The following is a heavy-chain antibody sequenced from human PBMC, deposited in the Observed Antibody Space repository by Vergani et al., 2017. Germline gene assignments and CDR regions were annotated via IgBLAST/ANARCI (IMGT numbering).Heavy chain of an antibody. V-gene: IGHV4-31*03. CDR1: GAYVGSGGYY. D-gene: IGHD2-21*02. CDR2: IYYSWTT. J-gene: IGHJ6*02. CDR3: ARDPRGYGGDPEDYYYGMDV. Sequence: QVQLQESGPGLVKPSQTLSLTCSVSGAYVGSGGYYWGWVRQRPGMGLDWIGYIYYSWTTNYNPSLESRLTISLDTSENHLSLKLTSVTAADTAVYYCARDPRGYGGDPEDYYYGMDVWGQGTTVTVSS.